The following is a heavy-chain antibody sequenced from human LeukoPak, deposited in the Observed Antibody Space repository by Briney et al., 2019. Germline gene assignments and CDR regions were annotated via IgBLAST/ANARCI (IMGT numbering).Heavy chain of an antibody. D-gene: IGHD1-14*01. CDR3: AKTTSPDDVRWPYFDS. Sequence: GGSLRPSCAASGFVVSATSMSWVRQPPGKGLEWVSIIYSGNTRYADSVKGRFTISRHDSENTVSLQMNSLLLEDTAVYFCAKTTSPDDVRWPYFDSWGQGILVTVSS. CDR2: IYSGNT. J-gene: IGHJ4*02. CDR1: GFVVSATS. V-gene: IGHV3-53*04.